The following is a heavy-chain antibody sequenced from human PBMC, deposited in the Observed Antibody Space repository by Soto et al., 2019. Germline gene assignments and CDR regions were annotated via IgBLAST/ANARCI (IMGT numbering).Heavy chain of an antibody. J-gene: IGHJ4*02. V-gene: IGHV4-30-4*01. CDR3: ARDRSSSPDYFDF. CDR1: GGSISSDDYY. D-gene: IGHD2-15*01. CDR2: IYYNGRT. Sequence: SETLSLTCSVSGGSISSDDYYWSWIRQPPGEGLEWIGYIYYNGRTSSTPSLESRVTISIDMSKNQFSLTLSSVSAADTAVYYCARDRSSSPDYFDFWGPGTLVTVSS.